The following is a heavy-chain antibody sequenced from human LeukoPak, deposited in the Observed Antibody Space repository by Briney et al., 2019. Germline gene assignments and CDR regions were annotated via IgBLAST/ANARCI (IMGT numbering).Heavy chain of an antibody. D-gene: IGHD5-18*01. V-gene: IGHV4-30-2*01. Sequence: SETLSLTCAVSGGSISSGGYSWSWIRQPPGKGLEWIGYIYHSGSTYYNPSLKSRVTISVDRSKNQFSLKLSSVTAADTAVYYCARRRGYSYTYYFDYWGQGTLVTVSS. J-gene: IGHJ4*02. CDR2: IYHSGST. CDR3: ARRRGYSYTYYFDY. CDR1: GGSISSGGYS.